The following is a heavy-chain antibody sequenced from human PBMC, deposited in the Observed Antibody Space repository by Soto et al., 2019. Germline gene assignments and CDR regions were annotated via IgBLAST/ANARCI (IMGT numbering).Heavy chain of an antibody. J-gene: IGHJ4*02. CDR2: IIPILGIA. V-gene: IGHV1-69*02. Sequence: QVQLVQSGAEVKKPGSSVKVSCKASGGTFSSYTISWVRQAPGQGLEWMGRIIPILGIANYAQKFQGGVTITADKSTSTAYMELGSVRSEDTAVYYCASATYYYVSGSYYTPYYFDYWGQGTRVTVSS. CDR3: ASATYYYVSGSYYTPYYFDY. CDR1: GGTFSSYT. D-gene: IGHD3-10*01.